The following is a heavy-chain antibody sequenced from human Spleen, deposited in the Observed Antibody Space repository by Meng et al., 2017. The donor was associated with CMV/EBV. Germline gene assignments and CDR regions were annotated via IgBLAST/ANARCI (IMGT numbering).Heavy chain of an antibody. J-gene: IGHJ4*02. V-gene: IGHV3-15*01. CDR2: IKSKTDGGTT. CDR3: TTYRAYDILTGYTPGY. Sequence: GESLKISCAASGFTFSSYAMSWVRQAPGKGLEWVGRIKSKTDGGTTDYAAPVTGRFTISRDDSKNTLYLQMNSLKSEDTAVYYCTTYRAYDILTGYTPGYWGQGALVTVSS. CDR1: GFTFSSYA. D-gene: IGHD3-9*01.